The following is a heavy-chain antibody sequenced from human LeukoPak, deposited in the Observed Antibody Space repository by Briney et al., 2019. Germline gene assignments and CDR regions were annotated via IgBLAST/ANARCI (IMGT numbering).Heavy chain of an antibody. CDR1: GFTFSSYA. CDR2: ISGSGGST. CDR3: AKVAYCSSTTCYDGVAFDI. V-gene: IGHV3-23*01. J-gene: IGHJ3*02. Sequence: GGSLRLSCAASGFTFSSYAMNWVRQAPGKGLEWVSAISGSGGSTYYADSVKGRFTISRDNSKNTLYLQMTSLRAEDTAVYYCAKVAYCSSTTCYDGVAFDIWGQGTMVTVSS. D-gene: IGHD2-2*01.